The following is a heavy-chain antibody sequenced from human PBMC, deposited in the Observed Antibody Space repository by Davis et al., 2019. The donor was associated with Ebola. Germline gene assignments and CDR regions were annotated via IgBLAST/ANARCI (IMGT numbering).Heavy chain of an antibody. CDR1: GFTFSTYS. Sequence: PGGSLRLSCAASGFTFSTYSMNWVRQAPGKGLEWVSYISSSSDTIYYADSVKGRFTISRDNAKKSLYLQINSLRDDDTAVYYCARDRRRGGGDSGTIDAFDIWGQGTVVSVSS. J-gene: IGHJ3*02. CDR3: ARDRRRGGGDSGTIDAFDI. D-gene: IGHD4-17*01. CDR2: ISSSSDTI. V-gene: IGHV3-48*02.